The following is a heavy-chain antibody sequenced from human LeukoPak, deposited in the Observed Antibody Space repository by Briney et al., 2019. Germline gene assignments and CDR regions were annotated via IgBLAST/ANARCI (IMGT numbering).Heavy chain of an antibody. CDR1: GFPFSRYG. CDR2: ISYDGSNK. D-gene: IGHD6-13*01. J-gene: IGHJ5*02. CDR3: AKDNGIAAAGWFDL. V-gene: IGHV3-30*18. Sequence: GGSLRLSCTVSGFPFSRYGMHWVRQAPGKGLEGVAVISYDGSNKYYADSVKGRFTISRDNSKNTLYLQMNSLRAKDTAVYYCAKDNGIAAAGWFDLWGQGTLVTVSS.